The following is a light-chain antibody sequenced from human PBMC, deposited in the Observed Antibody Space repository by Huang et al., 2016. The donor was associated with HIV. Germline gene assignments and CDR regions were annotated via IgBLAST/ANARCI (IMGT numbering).Light chain of an antibody. Sequence: DIQMTQSPSSLSASVGDRVTLTCRASQGIRNYLAWYQQKPGKVPKLLIYAASTLHSGVPSRFSGSGSGTLFTLTISSLQPEDVATYYCQKYSSALPMFTFGQGTKLEIK. V-gene: IGKV1-27*01. CDR3: QKYSSALPMFT. J-gene: IGKJ2*01. CDR2: AAS. CDR1: QGIRNY.